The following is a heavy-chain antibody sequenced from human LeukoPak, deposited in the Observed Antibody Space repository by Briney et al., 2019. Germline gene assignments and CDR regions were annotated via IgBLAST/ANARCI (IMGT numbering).Heavy chain of an antibody. J-gene: IGHJ4*02. CDR1: GGSFSGYY. V-gene: IGHV4-34*01. Sequence: SETLSLTCAVYGGSFSGYYWSWIRQPPGKGLEWIGEINHSGSTNYNPSLKSRVTISVDTSKNQFSLKLSSVTAADTAVYYCARDAAGGSYEGSLDYWGQGTLVTVSS. CDR2: INHSGST. CDR3: ARDAAGGSYEGSLDY. D-gene: IGHD1-26*01.